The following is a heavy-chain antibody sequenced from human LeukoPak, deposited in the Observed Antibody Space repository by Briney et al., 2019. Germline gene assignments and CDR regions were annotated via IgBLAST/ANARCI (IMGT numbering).Heavy chain of an antibody. D-gene: IGHD3-22*01. CDR2: IDWDDDK. Sequence: SGPTLVNPTQTLTLTCTFSGFSLSTSGMCVSWIRQPPGKALEWLARIDWDDDKYYSTSLKTRLTISKDTSKHQVVLTMTNMDPVDTATYYCARSSSGHYNWYFDLWGRGTLVTVSS. J-gene: IGHJ2*01. CDR1: GFSLSTSGMC. V-gene: IGHV2-70*11. CDR3: ARSSSGHYNWYFDL.